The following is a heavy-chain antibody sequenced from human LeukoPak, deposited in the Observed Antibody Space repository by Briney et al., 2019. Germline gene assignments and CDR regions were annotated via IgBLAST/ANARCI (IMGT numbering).Heavy chain of an antibody. D-gene: IGHD3-3*01. V-gene: IGHV3-30*02. CDR1: GFIFSNYD. J-gene: IGHJ4*02. CDR2: IRYDGTNK. Sequence: GGSLRLSCAASGFIFSNYDMHWVRQAPGKGLEWVAFIRYDGTNKYYADSVKGRFTISRDNSKNALYLQMNSLRAEDTAVYYCAKGLGITVFGMVTSDFDYWGQGTLVTVSS. CDR3: AKGLGITVFGMVTSDFDY.